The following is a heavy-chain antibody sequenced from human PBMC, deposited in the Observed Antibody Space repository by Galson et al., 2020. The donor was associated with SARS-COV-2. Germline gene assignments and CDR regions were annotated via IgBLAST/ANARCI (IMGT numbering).Heavy chain of an antibody. Sequence: GGSLRLTCAASGFTVSSNYMSWVRQAPGKGLEWVSVIYSGGSTYYADSVKGRFTISRDNSKNTLYLQMNSLRAEDTAVYYCARDVIAAAGTKFGYYYYMDVWGKGTTVTVSS. D-gene: IGHD6-13*01. V-gene: IGHV3-53*01. J-gene: IGHJ6*03. CDR3: ARDVIAAAGTKFGYYYYMDV. CDR1: GFTVSSNY. CDR2: IYSGGST.